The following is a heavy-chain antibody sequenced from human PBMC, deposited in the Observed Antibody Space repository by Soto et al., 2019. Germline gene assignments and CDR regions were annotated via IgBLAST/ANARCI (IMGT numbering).Heavy chain of an antibody. J-gene: IGHJ4*02. CDR1: GFTFSSYW. Sequence: GGSLRLSCAASGFTFSSYWMSWVRQAPGKGLEWVANIKQDGSEKYYVDSVKGRFTISRDNAKNSLYLQMNSLRAEDTAVYYCARDVYSGSTPFDYWGQGTLVTVSS. CDR2: IKQDGSEK. V-gene: IGHV3-7*05. CDR3: ARDVYSGSTPFDY. D-gene: IGHD5-12*01.